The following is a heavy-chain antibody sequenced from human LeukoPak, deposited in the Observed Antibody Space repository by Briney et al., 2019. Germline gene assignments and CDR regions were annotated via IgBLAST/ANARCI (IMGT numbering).Heavy chain of an antibody. CDR1: GFTFSNYW. CDR3: VRDGGVSGYDLLDY. CDR2: INQDGSEE. V-gene: IGHV3-7*01. J-gene: IGHJ4*02. Sequence: ARGSLRLSCAASGFTFSNYWMTWVRQAPGKGLEWVAHINQDGSEEHYMDSAKARFTISRDNAKNSLSLQMNSLRAEDTAVYYCVRDGGVSGYDLLDYWGQGTLVTVSS. D-gene: IGHD5-12*01.